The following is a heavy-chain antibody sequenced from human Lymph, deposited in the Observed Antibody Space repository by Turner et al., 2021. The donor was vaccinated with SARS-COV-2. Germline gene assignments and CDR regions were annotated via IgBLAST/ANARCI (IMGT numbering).Heavy chain of an antibody. CDR1: GFTFNNYP. D-gene: IGHD3-10*01. Sequence: QVQLVESGGGVVQPGRSLRLSCAASGFTFNNYPMHWVRQAPGKGLEWVAVISYDGSNKYYADSVKGRFTISRDNSKITLYLQMNSLRAEDTAVYYCARDSSGSGTLDYWGQGTLVTVSS. J-gene: IGHJ4*02. CDR2: ISYDGSNK. V-gene: IGHV3-30-3*01. CDR3: ARDSSGSGTLDY.